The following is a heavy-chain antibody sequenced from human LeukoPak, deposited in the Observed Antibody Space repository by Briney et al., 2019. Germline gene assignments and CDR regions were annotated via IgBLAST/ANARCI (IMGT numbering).Heavy chain of an antibody. CDR2: ISWNSGSI. CDR3: AQDVSVRTSVAGNGGFDY. V-gene: IGHV3-9*01. J-gene: IGHJ4*02. Sequence: SLRLSCAASGFTFDDYAMHWVRQAPGKGLEWVSGISWNSGSIGYADSVKGRFTISRDNAKNSLYLQMNSLRAEDTALYYCAQDVSVRTSVAGNGGFDYWGQGTLVTVSS. CDR1: GFTFDDYA. D-gene: IGHD6-19*01.